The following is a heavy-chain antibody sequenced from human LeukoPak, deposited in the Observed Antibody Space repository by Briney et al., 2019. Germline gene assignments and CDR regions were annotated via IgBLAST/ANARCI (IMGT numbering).Heavy chain of an antibody. CDR1: GGSISTTYYY. CDR2: IYHSGST. J-gene: IGHJ4*02. Sequence: SETLSLTCTVSGGSISTTYYYWGWIRQPPGKGLEWIGSIYHSGSTYYNPSLKSRVTISVDTSKNQFSLKLNSVTAADTAVYYCARQSITVAGISFDYWGQGTLVTVSS. V-gene: IGHV4-39*07. D-gene: IGHD6-19*01. CDR3: ARQSITVAGISFDY.